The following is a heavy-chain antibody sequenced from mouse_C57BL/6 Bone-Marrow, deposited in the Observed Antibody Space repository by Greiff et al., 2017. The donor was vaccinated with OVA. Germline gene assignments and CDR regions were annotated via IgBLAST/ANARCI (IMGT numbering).Heavy chain of an antibody. V-gene: IGHV1-64*01. CDR3: ARDYYGNYKKDYFDY. J-gene: IGHJ2*01. CDR1: GYTFTSYW. Sequence: VQLQQPGAELVKPGASVKLSCKASGYTFTSYWMHWVKQRPGQGLEWIGMIHPNSGSTNYNEKFKGKATFTAETSSNTAYMQLSSLTTEDSAIYYCARDYYGNYKKDYFDYWGQGTTLTVSS. D-gene: IGHD2-1*01. CDR2: IHPNSGST.